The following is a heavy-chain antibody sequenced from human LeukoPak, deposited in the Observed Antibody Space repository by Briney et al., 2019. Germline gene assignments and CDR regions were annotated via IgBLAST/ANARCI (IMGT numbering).Heavy chain of an antibody. CDR3: ARSFPPIVAAGDGDC. V-gene: IGHV4-59*05. Sequence: SETLSLTCTVSGGSISSYFWTWIRQPPGKGLEWMGSLYYTGTTYYNPSLKSRVTISVDTSKNQFSLKLSSVTTADTAVYYCARSFPPIVAAGDGDCWGQGTLVSVSS. CDR2: LYYTGTT. J-gene: IGHJ4*02. CDR1: GGSISSYF. D-gene: IGHD1-26*01.